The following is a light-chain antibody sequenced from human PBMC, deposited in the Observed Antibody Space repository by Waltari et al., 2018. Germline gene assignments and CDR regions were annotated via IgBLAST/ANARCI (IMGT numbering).Light chain of an antibody. J-gene: IGLJ3*02. CDR1: VLANKY. V-gene: IGLV3-27*01. CDR3: FSAADNNRV. CDR2: KDT. Sequence: SYELTQPSSVSVSPGQPARITCSGDVLANKYARWFQQKPGRAPVLVIYKDTERPSGIPERFSGSTSGTTVTLTISGAQVEDEADYYCFSAADNNRVFGGGTKLTVL.